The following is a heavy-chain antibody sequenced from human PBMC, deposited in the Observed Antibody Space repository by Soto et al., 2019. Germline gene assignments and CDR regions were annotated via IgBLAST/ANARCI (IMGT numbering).Heavy chain of an antibody. Sequence: EVQLLESGGGVLQPGGSLRLSCAASGFTFRTSAMSWLRQAPGKGLEWVSGTSASATTTYYADSVRGRFTISRDNSENTLSLQIISPKAEDTTVYCCTNSTTTADGTFWYFDLCGRGTLVTLPS. V-gene: IGHV3-23*01. CDR1: GFTFRTSA. D-gene: IGHD6-13*01. J-gene: IGHJ2*01. CDR2: TSASATTT. CDR3: TNSTTTADGTFWYFDL.